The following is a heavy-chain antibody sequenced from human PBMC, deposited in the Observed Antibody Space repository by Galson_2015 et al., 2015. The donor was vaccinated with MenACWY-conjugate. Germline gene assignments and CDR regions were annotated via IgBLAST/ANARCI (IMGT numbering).Heavy chain of an antibody. CDR1: GYTFTSYG. J-gene: IGHJ3*02. CDR3: ARDKGWFYDSSGFNAFDI. D-gene: IGHD3-22*01. CDR2: ISAYNGNT. Sequence: SVKVSCKASGYTFTSYGISWVRQAPGQGLEWMGWISAYNGNTNYAQKLQGRVTMTTDTSTSTAYMELRSLRSDDTAVYYCARDKGWFYDSSGFNAFDIWGQGTMVTVSS. V-gene: IGHV1-18*01.